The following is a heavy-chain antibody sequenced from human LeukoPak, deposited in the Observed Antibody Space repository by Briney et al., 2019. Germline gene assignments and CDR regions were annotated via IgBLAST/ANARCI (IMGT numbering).Heavy chain of an antibody. J-gene: IGHJ4*02. D-gene: IGHD4-17*01. CDR3: ARTGDYVGGDYDY. CDR2: IYYSGST. CDR1: GGSISSSSYY. V-gene: IGHV4-39*07. Sequence: SETLSLTCTVSGGSISSSSYYWGWIRQPPGKGLEWIGSIYYSGSTYYNPSLKSRVTISVDTSKNQFSLKLSSVTAADTAVYYCARTGDYVGGDYDYWGQGTLVTVSS.